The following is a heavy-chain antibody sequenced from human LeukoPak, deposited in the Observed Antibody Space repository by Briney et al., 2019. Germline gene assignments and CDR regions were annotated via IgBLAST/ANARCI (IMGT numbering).Heavy chain of an antibody. CDR1: GLPFSSYE. Sequence: GGSLRLSCAACGLPFSSYEMNWVRPAPGKGLEWVSYISSSGSTIYYADSVKCRFTISRDNAKNSLYLQMNSLRAEDTAVYYCARESDVWGGYQHFGYWGQGTLVTVSS. J-gene: IGHJ4*02. V-gene: IGHV3-48*03. CDR2: ISSSGSTI. D-gene: IGHD3-16*02. CDR3: ARESDVWGGYQHFGY.